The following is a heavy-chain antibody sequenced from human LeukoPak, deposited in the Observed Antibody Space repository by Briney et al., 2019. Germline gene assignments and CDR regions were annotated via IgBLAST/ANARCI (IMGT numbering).Heavy chain of an antibody. Sequence: ASVKVSCKGSWYTLTSYDIKWVRQGTGQGLEGMGWMNPNSGNTGYAQKFQGRVTMTRNTSISTAYMELSSLRSEDTAVYYCAREDPDGYNSRYWGQGTLVTVSS. J-gene: IGHJ4*02. V-gene: IGHV1-8*01. CDR1: WYTLTSYD. CDR2: MNPNSGNT. D-gene: IGHD5-24*01. CDR3: AREDPDGYNSRY.